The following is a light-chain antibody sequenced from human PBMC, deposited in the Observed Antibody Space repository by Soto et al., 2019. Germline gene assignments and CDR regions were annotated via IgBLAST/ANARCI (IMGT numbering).Light chain of an antibody. CDR2: KAS. CDR3: QHYNSYSEA. Sequence: DIQITQSPSTLSGSVGDRVTITCRASQTISSWLAWYQQKKGKAPKLLIYKASTLKSGVPSRFSGSGSWTEFTLTISSLQPDDFATYYCQHYNSYSEAFGQGTKVDIK. J-gene: IGKJ1*01. V-gene: IGKV1-5*03. CDR1: QTISSW.